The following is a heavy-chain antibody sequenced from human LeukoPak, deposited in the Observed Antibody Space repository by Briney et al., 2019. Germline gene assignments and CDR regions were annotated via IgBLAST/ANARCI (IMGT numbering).Heavy chain of an antibody. Sequence: PGGSLRLSCAASGFTFSGSAMHWVRQASGKGLEWVGRIRSKANSYATAYAASVKGRFTISRDDSKHTAYLQMNSLKTEDTAVYYCTSLQRRDGYNYPDYWGQGTLVTVSS. V-gene: IGHV3-73*01. CDR3: TSLQRRDGYNYPDY. CDR2: IRSKANSYAT. CDR1: GFTFSGSA. J-gene: IGHJ4*02. D-gene: IGHD5-24*01.